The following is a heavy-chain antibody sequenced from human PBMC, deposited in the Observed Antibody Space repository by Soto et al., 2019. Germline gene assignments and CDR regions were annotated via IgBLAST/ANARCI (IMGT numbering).Heavy chain of an antibody. J-gene: IGHJ6*03. V-gene: IGHV3-7*04. Sequence: GGSLRLSCAASGFTFSSYWMSWVRQAPGKGLEWVANIKQDGSEKYYVDSVKGRFTISRDNAKNSLYLQMNSLRAEDTAVYYCARGQLERDNYYYYMDVWGKGTTVTVSS. CDR2: IKQDGSEK. CDR3: ARGQLERDNYYYYMDV. D-gene: IGHD1-1*01. CDR1: GFTFSSYW.